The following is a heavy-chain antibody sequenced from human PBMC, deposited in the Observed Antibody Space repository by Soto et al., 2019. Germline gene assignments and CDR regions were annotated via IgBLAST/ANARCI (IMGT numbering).Heavy chain of an antibody. D-gene: IGHD4-17*01. CDR1: GFTFSSYW. J-gene: IGHJ4*02. V-gene: IGHV3-7*01. CDR2: IKQDGSEK. Sequence: GSLRLACSASGFTFSSYWMSWVRQAPGKGLEWVANIKQDGSEKYYVDSVKGRFTISRDNAKNSLYLQMNSLRAEDTAVYYCARADYGEYVYFDYWGQGTLVTVYS. CDR3: ARADYGEYVYFDY.